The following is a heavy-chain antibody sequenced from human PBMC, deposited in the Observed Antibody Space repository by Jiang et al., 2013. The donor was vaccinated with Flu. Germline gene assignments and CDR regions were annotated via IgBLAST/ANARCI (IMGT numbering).Heavy chain of an antibody. J-gene: IGHJ4*02. D-gene: IGHD5-24*01. Sequence: EVKKPGSSVKVSCQASGGTFSSHAITWVRQAPGQGLEWMGAIIGMFGTTTYAQEFQGRVTITAEEITSTAYMELTSLRSEDTAVYYCARGDGYVDRHLNYWGPGTLVTVSS. CDR3: ARGDGYVDRHLNY. V-gene: IGHV1-69*01. CDR1: GGTFSSHA. CDR2: IIGMFGTT.